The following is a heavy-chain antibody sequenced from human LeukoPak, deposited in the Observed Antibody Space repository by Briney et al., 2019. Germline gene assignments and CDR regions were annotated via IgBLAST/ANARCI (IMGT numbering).Heavy chain of an antibody. CDR2: ISSSSSTI. CDR1: GFTFSSYS. CDR3: ASDTEYYDSSPY. J-gene: IGHJ4*02. D-gene: IGHD3-22*01. V-gene: IGHV3-48*01. Sequence: GGSLRLSCAASGFTFSSYSMNWVRQAPGKGLEWVSYISSSSSTIYYADSVKGRFTISRDNAKNSLYLRMNSLRAEDTAVYYCASDTEYYDSSPYWGQGTLVTVSS.